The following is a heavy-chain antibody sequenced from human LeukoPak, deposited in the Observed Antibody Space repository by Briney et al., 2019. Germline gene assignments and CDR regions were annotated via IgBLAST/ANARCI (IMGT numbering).Heavy chain of an antibody. CDR2: INLNSRGT. CDR1: GYTFTDYY. Sequence: ASVKVSCKASGYTFTDYYMHWVRQAPGQGLEWMGWINLNSRGTNYAQKFQGRVTMTRDTSTGTVYMELSSLRSEDTAVYYCARVVGGDPDYYYMDVWGKGTTVTVSS. D-gene: IGHD2-21*01. J-gene: IGHJ6*03. V-gene: IGHV1-2*02. CDR3: ARVVGGDPDYYYMDV.